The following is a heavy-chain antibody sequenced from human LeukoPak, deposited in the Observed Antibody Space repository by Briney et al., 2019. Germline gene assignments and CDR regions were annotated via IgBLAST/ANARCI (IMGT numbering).Heavy chain of an antibody. CDR3: ARPNSVLRFLEWPKGGYYYYVDV. CDR2: MNPNSGNT. Sequence: GASVTVSCKASGYTFTSYDINWVRQATGQGLEWMGWMNPNSGNTGYAQKFQGRVTMTRNTSISTAYMELSSLRSEDTAVYYCARPNSVLRFLEWPKGGYYYYVDVWGKGTTVTVSS. J-gene: IGHJ6*03. V-gene: IGHV1-8*01. D-gene: IGHD3-3*01. CDR1: GYTFTSYD.